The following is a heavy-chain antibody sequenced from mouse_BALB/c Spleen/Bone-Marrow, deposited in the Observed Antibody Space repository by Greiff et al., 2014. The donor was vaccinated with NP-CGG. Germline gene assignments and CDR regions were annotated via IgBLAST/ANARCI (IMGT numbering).Heavy chain of an antibody. Sequence: QVQLKESGAELVKPGASVKMSCKAFGYTFTTYPIEWMKQNHGKSLEWIGNFHPYNDDTKYNEKFKGKAKLTVEKSSSTAYLELRRLTFDDSGVYYWSRGGGFAYWGQGTLVTVSA. CDR1: GYTFTTYP. CDR2: FHPYNDDT. J-gene: IGHJ3*01. CDR3: SRGGGFAY. V-gene: IGHV1-47*01.